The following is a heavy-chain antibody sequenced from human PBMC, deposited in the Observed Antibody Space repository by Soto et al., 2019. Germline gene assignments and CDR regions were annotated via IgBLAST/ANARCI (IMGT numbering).Heavy chain of an antibody. D-gene: IGHD3-10*01. CDR3: AKDMVRGVIIKAPRSWFDP. V-gene: IGHV3-23*01. Sequence: PGGSLRLSCAASGFPFSHYAMSWVRQAPGKGLEWVSAISGSGNDASYADSVKGRFTISRDNSKNTLYLQMNSLRAEDTAVYYCAKDMVRGVIIKAPRSWFDPWGQGTLVTVSS. CDR2: ISGSGNDA. CDR1: GFPFSHYA. J-gene: IGHJ5*02.